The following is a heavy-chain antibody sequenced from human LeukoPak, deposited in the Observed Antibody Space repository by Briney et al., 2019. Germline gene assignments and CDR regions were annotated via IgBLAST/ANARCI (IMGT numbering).Heavy chain of an antibody. Sequence: GGSLRLSCAASGFTFSSYAMSWVRQAPGKGLEWVSAISGSGGSTYYADSVKGRFTISRDNSKNTLYLQMNSLRAEDTAVYYCAKDPFVIPGEVPRWFDYWGQGTLVTVSS. D-gene: IGHD3-16*01. V-gene: IGHV3-23*01. CDR2: ISGSGGST. CDR3: AKDPFVIPGEVPRWFDY. CDR1: GFTFSSYA. J-gene: IGHJ4*02.